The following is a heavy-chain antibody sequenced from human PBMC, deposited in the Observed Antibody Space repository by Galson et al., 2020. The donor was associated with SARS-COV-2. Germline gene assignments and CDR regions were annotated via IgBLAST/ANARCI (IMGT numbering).Heavy chain of an antibody. Sequence: ASVKVSCKASGYTFTSYGITWVRQAPGQGLEWMGWVSAYNGNTNYAQMLHDRVTMTINTSTSTAYMELRSLTSDDTALYYCARDLYGLGSLFDPWGQGTLVTVSS. CDR2: VSAYNGNT. D-gene: IGHD3-10*01. CDR1: GYTFTSYG. V-gene: IGHV1-18*04. CDR3: ARDLYGLGSLFDP. J-gene: IGHJ5*02.